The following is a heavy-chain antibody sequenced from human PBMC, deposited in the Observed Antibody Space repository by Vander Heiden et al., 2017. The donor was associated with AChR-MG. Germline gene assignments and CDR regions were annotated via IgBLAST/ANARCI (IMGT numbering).Heavy chain of an antibody. Sequence: EVQLVESGGGLVQPGGSLRLSCAASGFTFSSYWMSWVRQAPGKGLEWVANIKQDGSEKYYVDSVKGRFTISRDNAKNSLYLQMNSLRAEDTAVYYCARHYYYGSGSYVPEVPFFDYWGQGTLVTVSS. CDR1: GFTFSSYW. V-gene: IGHV3-7*03. CDR3: ARHYYYGSGSYVPEVPFFDY. CDR2: IKQDGSEK. J-gene: IGHJ4*02. D-gene: IGHD3-10*01.